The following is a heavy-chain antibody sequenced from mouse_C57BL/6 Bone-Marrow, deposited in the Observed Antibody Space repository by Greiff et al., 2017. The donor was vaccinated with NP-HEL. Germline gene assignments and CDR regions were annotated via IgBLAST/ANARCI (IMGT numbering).Heavy chain of an antibody. Sequence: QVHVKQSGAELVRPGTSVKLSCKASGYTFTSYWMHWVKQRPGQGLEWIGVIDPSDSYTNYNQKFKGKATLTVDTSSSTAYMQLSSLTSEDSAVYYCARKGNSVWFAYWGQGTLVTVSA. J-gene: IGHJ3*01. CDR1: GYTFTSYW. V-gene: IGHV1-59*01. CDR3: ARKGNSVWFAY. CDR2: IDPSDSYT.